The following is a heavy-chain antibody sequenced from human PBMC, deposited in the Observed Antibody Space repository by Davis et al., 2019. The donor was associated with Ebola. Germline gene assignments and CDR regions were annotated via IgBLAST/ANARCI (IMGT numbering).Heavy chain of an antibody. CDR3: AKELWPAARFDY. CDR1: AFTSSNYA. J-gene: IGHJ4*02. CDR2: ISGSADKT. D-gene: IGHD2-2*01. Sequence: RGSLTPSCAPSAFTSSNYAMSWVRQAPGKGLEWVSAISGSADKTYYSDSVMGRFTISRDNSKNTVYLQMNRLRAEDTAIYYCAKELWPAARFDYWGQGDLVTVSS. V-gene: IGHV3-23*01.